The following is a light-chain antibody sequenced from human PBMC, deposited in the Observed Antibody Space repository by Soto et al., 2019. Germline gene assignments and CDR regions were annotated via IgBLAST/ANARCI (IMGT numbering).Light chain of an antibody. V-gene: IGLV1-47*01. CDR3: SSYTSSSTL. J-gene: IGLJ1*01. CDR1: SSNIGRNY. Sequence: QSVLSQPPSASGTPGQRVSISCSGSSSNIGRNYVYWYQQLPGAAPKLLIYRNNQRPSGVPDGISGSKSGTSASLDISGLRSEDEADYYCSSYTSSSTLFGTGTKLTVL. CDR2: RNN.